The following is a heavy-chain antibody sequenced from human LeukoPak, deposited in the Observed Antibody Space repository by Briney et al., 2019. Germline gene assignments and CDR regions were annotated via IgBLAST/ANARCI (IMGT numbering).Heavy chain of an antibody. CDR3: ARDYQRRYFDY. J-gene: IGHJ4*02. V-gene: IGHV3-30*03. D-gene: IGHD2-2*01. Sequence: GRSLRLSCAASGFTFSSYNMHWVRQAPGKGLEWVALISKDGSDKYYADSVKGRFTISRDNSKNTLYLQMNSLRAEDTAVYYCARDYQRRYFDYWGQGTLVTVSS. CDR1: GFTFSSYN. CDR2: ISKDGSDK.